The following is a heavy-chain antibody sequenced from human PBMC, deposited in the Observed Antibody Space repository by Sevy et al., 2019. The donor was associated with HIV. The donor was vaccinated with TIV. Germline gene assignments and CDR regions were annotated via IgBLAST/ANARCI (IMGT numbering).Heavy chain of an antibody. Sequence: SETLSLTCTVSGGSISSYYWSWIRQPPGKGLEWIGYIYYSGSTNYNTSLKSRVTISVVTSKNQFSLKLSSVTAADTAVYYCARAIAVAETWFDPWGQGTLVTVSS. V-gene: IGHV4-59*01. CDR1: GGSISSYY. D-gene: IGHD6-19*01. CDR3: ARAIAVAETWFDP. CDR2: IYYSGST. J-gene: IGHJ5*02.